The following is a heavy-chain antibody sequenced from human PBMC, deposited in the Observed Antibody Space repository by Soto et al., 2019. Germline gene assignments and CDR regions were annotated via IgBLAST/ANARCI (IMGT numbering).Heavy chain of an antibody. CDR1: VGSISSGGYY. D-gene: IGHD4-17*01. CDR3: ARVQPYDYGANTGWLDP. J-gene: IGHJ5*02. Sequence: PSETLSLTCTVSVGSISSGGYYRSWIRQHPGKGLEWIGYTFYSGATYYNPSLKSRTIISVDTSKNQFSLTLTSLTAADTAVYYCARVQPYDYGANTGWLDPWGQGTLVTVSS. CDR2: TFYSGAT. V-gene: IGHV4-31*03.